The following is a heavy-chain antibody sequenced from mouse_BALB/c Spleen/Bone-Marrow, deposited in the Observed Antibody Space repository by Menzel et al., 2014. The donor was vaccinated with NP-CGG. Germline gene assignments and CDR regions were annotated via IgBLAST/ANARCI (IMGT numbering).Heavy chain of an antibody. Sequence: EVKLMESGGGLVQPGGSRKPSCAASGFTFSSFGMHWVRQAPEKGLEWVAYINSGSSTIYYADTVKGRFTISRDNPKNTLFLQMTSLRSEDTAMYYCTRGGNWDDFDYWGQGTTLAVSS. CDR1: GFTFSSFG. CDR2: INSGSSTI. D-gene: IGHD4-1*01. V-gene: IGHV5-17*02. J-gene: IGHJ2*01. CDR3: TRGGNWDDFDY.